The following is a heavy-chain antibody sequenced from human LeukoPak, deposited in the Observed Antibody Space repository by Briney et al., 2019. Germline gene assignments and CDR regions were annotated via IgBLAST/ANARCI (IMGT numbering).Heavy chain of an antibody. CDR2: IKQDGSEK. V-gene: IGHV3-7*01. J-gene: IGHJ4*02. CDR1: GFTLSSYW. Sequence: PGGSLRLSCAASGFTLSSYWMSWVRQAPGKGLEWVANIKQDGSEKNYVDSVRGRFTITRDNAKNSLYLQMNSLRPEDMAVYYCARGTGGQATGYDFDYWGQGTLVTVSS. CDR3: ARGTGGQATGYDFDY. D-gene: IGHD5-12*01.